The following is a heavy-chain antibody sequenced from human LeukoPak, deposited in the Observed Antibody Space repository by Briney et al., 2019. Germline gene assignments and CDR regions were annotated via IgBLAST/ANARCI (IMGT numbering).Heavy chain of an antibody. Sequence: GASVKVSCKASGYTFTGYYMHWVRQAPGQGLEWMGWINPNSGGTNYAQKLQGRVTMTTDTSTSTAYMELRSLRSDDTAVYYCARRRYYYDSSGYSDDAFDIWGQGTMVTVSS. J-gene: IGHJ3*02. CDR1: GYTFTGYY. CDR2: INPNSGGT. V-gene: IGHV1-2*02. CDR3: ARRRYYYDSSGYSDDAFDI. D-gene: IGHD3-22*01.